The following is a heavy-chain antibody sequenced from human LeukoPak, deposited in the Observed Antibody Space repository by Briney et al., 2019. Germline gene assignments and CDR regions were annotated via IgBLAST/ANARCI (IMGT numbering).Heavy chain of an antibody. D-gene: IGHD5-12*01. CDR2: IYYSGST. J-gene: IGHJ5*02. Sequence: SETLSLTCTVSGGSISSYYWSWIRQPPGKGLEWIGYIYYSGSTNYNPSLKSRVTISVDTSKNQFSLKLSSVTAADTAVYYCARVVWMDVVNTKGGWFDPCGQGTLVTVSS. CDR1: GGSISSYY. CDR3: ARVVWMDVVNTKGGWFDP. V-gene: IGHV4-59*12.